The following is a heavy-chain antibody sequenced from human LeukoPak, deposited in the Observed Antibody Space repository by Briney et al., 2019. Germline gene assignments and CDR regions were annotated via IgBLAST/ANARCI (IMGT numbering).Heavy chain of an antibody. V-gene: IGHV3-30-3*01. CDR1: GFTFSSYW. Sequence: GGSLRLSCAASGFTFSSYWMSWVRQAPGKGLEWVAVISYDGSNRYYADSVKGRFTISRDNSKNTLYLQMNSLRAEDTAVYYCARAAPHWYFDLWGRGTLVTVSS. CDR2: ISYDGSNR. J-gene: IGHJ2*01. CDR3: ARAAPHWYFDL.